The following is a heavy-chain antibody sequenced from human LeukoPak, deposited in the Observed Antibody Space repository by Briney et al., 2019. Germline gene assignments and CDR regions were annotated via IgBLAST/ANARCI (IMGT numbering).Heavy chain of an antibody. CDR3: ARLGTVLRYFYWFDP. CDR1: GGSFSGYY. CDR2: INHSGST. V-gene: IGHV4-34*01. J-gene: IGHJ5*02. D-gene: IGHD3-9*01. Sequence: PSETLSLTCAVYGGSFSGYYWSWIRRPPGKGLDWMGEINHSGSTNYNPSLKSRVTISVDTSKNQFSLKLSSVTAADTAVYYCARLGTVLRYFYWFDPWGQGTLVTVSS.